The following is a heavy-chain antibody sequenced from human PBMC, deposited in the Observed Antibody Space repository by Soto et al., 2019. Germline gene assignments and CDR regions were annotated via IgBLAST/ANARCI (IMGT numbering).Heavy chain of an antibody. D-gene: IGHD3-10*01. Sequence: QVQLVESGGGVVQPGRSLRLSCAASGFTFSSYAMHWVRQAPGKGLEWVAVISYDGSNKYYADSVKGRFTISRDNSKNTLYLQMNSLRAEDTAVYYCARDYYYGSGKHHYYYYYYGMDVWGQGTTVTVSS. CDR3: ARDYYYGSGKHHYYYYYYGMDV. CDR1: GFTFSSYA. CDR2: ISYDGSNK. V-gene: IGHV3-30-3*01. J-gene: IGHJ6*02.